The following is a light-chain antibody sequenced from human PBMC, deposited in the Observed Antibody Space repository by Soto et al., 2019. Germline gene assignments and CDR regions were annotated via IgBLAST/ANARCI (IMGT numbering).Light chain of an antibody. CDR2: DVS. V-gene: IGLV2-11*01. CDR3: CSYAGSYTFEGYV. J-gene: IGLJ1*01. CDR1: SSDVGGYNY. Sequence: QSALTQPRSVSGSPGQSVTISCAGTSSDVGGYNYVPWYQQHPGKAPKLVIYDVSKRPSGVPDRFSGSKSGNTASLTISGLQAEDEADYYCCSYAGSYTFEGYVFGTGTKLTGL.